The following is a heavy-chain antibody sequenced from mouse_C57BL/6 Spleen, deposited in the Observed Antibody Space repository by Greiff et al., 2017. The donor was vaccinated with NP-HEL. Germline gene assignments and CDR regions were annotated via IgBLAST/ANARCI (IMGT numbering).Heavy chain of an antibody. CDR3: ARLGSNYDY. CDR1: GFTFSDYG. CDR2: ISSGSSTI. D-gene: IGHD2-5*01. V-gene: IGHV5-17*01. J-gene: IGHJ2*01. Sequence: EVQVVESGGGLVKPGGSLKLSCAASGFTFSDYGMHWVRQAPEKGLEWVAYISSGSSTIYYADTVKGRFTISRDNAKNTLFLQMTSLRSEDTAMYYCARLGSNYDYWGQGTTLTVSS.